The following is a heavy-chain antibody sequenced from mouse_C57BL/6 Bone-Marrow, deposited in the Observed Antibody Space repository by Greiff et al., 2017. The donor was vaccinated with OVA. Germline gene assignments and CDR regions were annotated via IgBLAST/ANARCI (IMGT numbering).Heavy chain of an antibody. V-gene: IGHV1-81*01. CDR3: AKDRGLSRY. Sequence: LQESGAELARPGASVKLSCKASGYTFTSYGISWVKQRTGQGLEWIGEIYPRSGNTYYNEKYKGKATLTADKSSSTAYMELRSLTSEDSAVYFCAKDRGLSRYWGQGTTLTVSS. J-gene: IGHJ2*01. CDR2: IYPRSGNT. CDR1: GYTFTSYG.